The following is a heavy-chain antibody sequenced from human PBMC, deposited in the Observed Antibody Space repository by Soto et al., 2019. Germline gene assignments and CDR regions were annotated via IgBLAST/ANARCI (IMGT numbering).Heavy chain of an antibody. CDR1: GYNFAGYW. V-gene: IGHV5-51*01. CDR3: ASGGVSTRTFDY. J-gene: IGHJ4*02. D-gene: IGHD3-3*01. CDR2: IYPSDSDT. Sequence: GESLKISCNGSGYNFAGYWIAWVRQMPGKGLKLMGIIYPSDSDTRYRPSFQGQVTISADKSISSAYLQWSSLTASDTAMYYCASGGVSTRTFDYWGQGTPVTVSS.